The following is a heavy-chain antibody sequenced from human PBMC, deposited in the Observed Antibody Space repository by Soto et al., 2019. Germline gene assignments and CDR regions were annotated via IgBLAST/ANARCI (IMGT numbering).Heavy chain of an antibody. CDR2: ISYDGSNK. J-gene: IGHJ6*02. Sequence: QVQLVESGGGVVQPGRSLRLSCAASGFTFSSYGMHWVRQAPGKGLEWVAVISYDGSNKYYADSVKGRFTISRDNSKNTRYLQMNSLRAEDTAVYYCAKEAVGDSYPTEYSSSWYYGMDVWGQGTTVTVSS. CDR1: GFTFSSYG. D-gene: IGHD6-13*01. CDR3: AKEAVGDSYPTEYSSSWYYGMDV. V-gene: IGHV3-30*18.